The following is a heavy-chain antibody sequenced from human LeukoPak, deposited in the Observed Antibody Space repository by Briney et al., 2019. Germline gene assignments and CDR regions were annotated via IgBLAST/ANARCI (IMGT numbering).Heavy chain of an antibody. CDR2: IIPIFGTA. CDR3: ASSGGGSSSSNPFLWFDP. Sequence: GASVKVSCKASGGTFGSYAISWVRQAPGQGLEWMGGIIPIFGTANYAQKFQGRVTITADESTSTAYMELSSLRSEDTAVYYCASSGGGSSSSNPFLWFDPWGQGTLVTVSS. J-gene: IGHJ5*02. D-gene: IGHD6-6*01. V-gene: IGHV1-69*13. CDR1: GGTFGSYA.